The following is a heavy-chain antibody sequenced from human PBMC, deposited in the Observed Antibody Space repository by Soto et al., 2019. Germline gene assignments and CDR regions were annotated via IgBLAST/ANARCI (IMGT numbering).Heavy chain of an antibody. CDR3: PTESSYYFWSGSCYGMDV. Sequence: QVQLVESGGGVVQPGRSLRLSCAASGFTFSSYAMHWVRQAPGKGLEWVAVISYDGSNKYYVDSVKGRFTISRDNSKNSLYLPMTTLRAQDPVVYYCPTESSYYFWSGSCYGMDVWGQGTTVPVSS. CDR1: GFTFSSYA. D-gene: IGHD3-3*01. CDR2: ISYDGSNK. V-gene: IGHV3-30-3*01. J-gene: IGHJ6*02.